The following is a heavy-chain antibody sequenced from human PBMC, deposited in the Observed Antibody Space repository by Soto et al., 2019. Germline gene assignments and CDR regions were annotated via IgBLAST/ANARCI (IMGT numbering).Heavy chain of an antibody. V-gene: IGHV1-2*04. J-gene: IGHJ6*02. D-gene: IGHD5-18*01. CDR2: INPNSGGT. CDR1: GYTFTCYY. Sequence: GASVKVSCKASGYTFTCYYMHWVRQAPGQGLEWMGWINPNSGGTNYAQKFQGWVTMTRDTSISTAYMELSRLRSDDTAVYYCARDFMDTAMVSGIDVWGQGSTVTVSS. CDR3: ARDFMDTAMVSGIDV.